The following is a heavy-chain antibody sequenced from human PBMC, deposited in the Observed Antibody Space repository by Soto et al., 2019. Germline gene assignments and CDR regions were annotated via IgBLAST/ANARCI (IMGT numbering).Heavy chain of an antibody. V-gene: IGHV3-72*01. Sequence: HPGGSLRLSCAASGFTFSDHKMDWVRQAPGKGLEWVGRIRNKANSYTTEYAASVKGRFSISRDDSKNSLYLQMNSLKTEDTAVYYCTRLRVFGVAPTSYHTMDVWGQGTTVTVSS. CDR2: IRNKANSYTT. J-gene: IGHJ6*02. CDR3: TRLRVFGVAPTSYHTMDV. D-gene: IGHD3-3*01. CDR1: GFTFSDHK.